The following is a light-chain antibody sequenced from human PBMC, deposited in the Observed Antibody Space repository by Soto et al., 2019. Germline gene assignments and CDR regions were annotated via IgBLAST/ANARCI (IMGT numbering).Light chain of an antibody. V-gene: IGLV2-14*01. Sequence: QSALTQPDSVSGSPGQSITISCTGTSSDVGGYNYVSWYQQHPGKAPKLMIYDVSNRPSGVSNRFSGSKSANTASLTISGLQAEDEADDYCSSYTGSSTYVVFGVGTQLTVL. CDR3: SSYTGSSTYVV. J-gene: IGLJ2*01. CDR2: DVS. CDR1: SSDVGGYNY.